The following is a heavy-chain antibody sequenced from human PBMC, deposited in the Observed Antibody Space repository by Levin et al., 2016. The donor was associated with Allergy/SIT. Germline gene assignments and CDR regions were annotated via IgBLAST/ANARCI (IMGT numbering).Heavy chain of an antibody. CDR3: ASSGPGIAARGADAFDI. CDR1: GGSISSSSYY. CDR2: IYYSGST. J-gene: IGHJ3*02. V-gene: IGHV4-39*01. Sequence: GSLRLSCTVSGGSISSSSYYWGWIRQPPGKGLEWIGSIYYSGSTYYNPSLKSRVTISVDTSKNQFSLKLSSVTAADTAVYYCASSGPGIAARGADAFDIWGQGTMVTVSS. D-gene: IGHD6-6*01.